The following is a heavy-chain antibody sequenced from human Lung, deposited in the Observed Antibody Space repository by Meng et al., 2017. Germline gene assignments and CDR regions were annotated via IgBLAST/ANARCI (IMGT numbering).Heavy chain of an antibody. V-gene: IGHV1-2*06. CDR1: GYNFPDYW. Sequence: QVQLVQSGAEVKKPGASVKVSCKPSGYNFPDYWLHWVRRAPGQGLEWMGRIDPKSGDTHYAQRFQGRVTMTGDTSISTAYKELSGLRSDDTAMYYCARDEDISAAGKLFGDYWGQGTLVTVSS. D-gene: IGHD6-13*01. J-gene: IGHJ4*02. CDR2: IDPKSGDT. CDR3: ARDEDISAAGKLFGDY.